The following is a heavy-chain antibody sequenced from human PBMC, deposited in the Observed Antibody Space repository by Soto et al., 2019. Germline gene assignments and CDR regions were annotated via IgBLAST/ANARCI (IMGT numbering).Heavy chain of an antibody. V-gene: IGHV1-18*03. CDR3: AREKGAYCGGDCYSTWFDP. J-gene: IGHJ5*02. CDR1: GYTFTSYG. Sequence: QVQLVQSGAEVKKPGASVKVSCKASGYTFTSYGISWVRQAPGQGLEWMGWSSGYNGNTNYAQKLQGRGTMTTDTSTSRTYMEPEGLASEDIGVLYLAREKGAYCGGDCYSTWFDPWGQGTLVTVSS. D-gene: IGHD2-21*02. CDR2: SSGYNGNT.